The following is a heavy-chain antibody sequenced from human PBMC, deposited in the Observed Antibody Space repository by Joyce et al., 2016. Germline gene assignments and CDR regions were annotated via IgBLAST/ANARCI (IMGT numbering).Heavy chain of an antibody. CDR2: IYPDDSDT. V-gene: IGHV5-51*01. CDR3: ARAKDYFGLTTYLYYFDY. CDR1: GYSFTTSW. J-gene: IGHJ4*02. Sequence: EVRLVQSGAEVKKPGESVRISCNGSGYSFTTSWIGWVRQMPGKGLEWMGIIYPDDSDTKSSPSFQGQVTISADKSISTAYLQWSSLKASDTAIYYCARAKDYFGLTTYLYYFDYWGQGTLVTVSS. D-gene: IGHD3-10*01.